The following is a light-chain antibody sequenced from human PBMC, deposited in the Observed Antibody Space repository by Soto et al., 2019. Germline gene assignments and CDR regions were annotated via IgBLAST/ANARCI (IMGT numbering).Light chain of an antibody. Sequence: DIQLTQSPSFLSASVGDRVTITCRASQGTSSYLAWFQQKPGRAPKLLIYGASTLQSGVPARFSGSGSGTDFTLTISNLQAEDFATYYCQQLNAYPLTFGQGTRLEIK. J-gene: IGKJ5*01. CDR3: QQLNAYPLT. V-gene: IGKV1-9*01. CDR1: QGTSSY. CDR2: GAS.